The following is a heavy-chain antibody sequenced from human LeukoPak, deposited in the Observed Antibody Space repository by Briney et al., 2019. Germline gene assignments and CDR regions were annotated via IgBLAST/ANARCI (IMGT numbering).Heavy chain of an antibody. CDR2: IRFDGSNT. CDR1: GFTFSSNG. D-gene: IGHD6-13*01. V-gene: IGHV3-30*02. J-gene: IGHJ4*02. Sequence: GGSLRLSCAASGFTFSSNGMHWVRQAPGKGLEWVAFIRFDGSNTYYADSVKGRLTIFRDTSKNTLYLQMNSLRPEDTAVYYCAKAGGSSWAVLDYWGQGTLVTVSS. CDR3: AKAGGSSWAVLDY.